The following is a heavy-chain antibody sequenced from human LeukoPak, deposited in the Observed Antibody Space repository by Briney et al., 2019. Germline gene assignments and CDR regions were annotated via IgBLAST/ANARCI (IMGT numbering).Heavy chain of an antibody. J-gene: IGHJ5*02. Sequence: GASVKVSCKVSGYTLTGYYLHWLRQAPGQGLEWMGRINPSGGGTNYAQKFQGRVTMTRDTSINTAYMDLSSLRSDDTAVYYCARSPLAFYDSSGYPRVWFDPWGQGTLVTVSS. CDR3: ARSPLAFYDSSGYPRVWFDP. D-gene: IGHD3-22*01. CDR2: INPSGGGT. V-gene: IGHV1-2*06. CDR1: GYTLTGYY.